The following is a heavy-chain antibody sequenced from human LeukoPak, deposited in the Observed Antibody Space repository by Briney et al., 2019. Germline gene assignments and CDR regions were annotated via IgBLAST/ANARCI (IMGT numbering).Heavy chain of an antibody. CDR3: ARVQYCYGSGSYFRGPGTINWFDP. CDR2: IYYSGST. D-gene: IGHD3-10*01. CDR1: GGSISSYY. V-gene: IGHV4-59*01. Sequence: PSETLSLTCTVSGGSISSYYWSWIRQPPGKGLEWIGYIYYSGSTNYNPSLKSRVTISVDTSKNQFSLKLSSVTAADTAVYYCARVQYCYGSGSYFRGPGTINWFDPWGQGTLVTVSS. J-gene: IGHJ5*02.